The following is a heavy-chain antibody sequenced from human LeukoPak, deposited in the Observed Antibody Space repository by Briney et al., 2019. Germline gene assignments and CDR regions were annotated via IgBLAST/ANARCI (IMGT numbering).Heavy chain of an antibody. CDR3: AKDLHYSNYFDY. D-gene: IGHD4-11*01. J-gene: IGHJ4*02. Sequence: GRSLRLSCAASGFTFSSYGMHWVCQAPGKGLEWVAVISYDGSNKYYADSVKGRFTISRDNSKNTLYLQMNSLRAEDTAVYYCAKDLHYSNYFDYWGQGTPVTVSS. CDR1: GFTFSSYG. CDR2: ISYDGSNK. V-gene: IGHV3-30*18.